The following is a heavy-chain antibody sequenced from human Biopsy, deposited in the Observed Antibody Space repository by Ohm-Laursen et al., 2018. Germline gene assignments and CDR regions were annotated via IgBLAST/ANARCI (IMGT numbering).Heavy chain of an antibody. J-gene: IGHJ5*02. Sequence: ASVKVSCKASGYTFTSYEINWVRQATGQGLEWMGWMNPDSGNTVYAQNFQGRVTMTRNTSISTAYMELSSLRSEDTAVYFCARADPPLFYYGSGSSNWFDPWGQGTLVTVSS. D-gene: IGHD3-10*01. V-gene: IGHV1-8*01. CDR2: MNPDSGNT. CDR1: GYTFTSYE. CDR3: ARADPPLFYYGSGSSNWFDP.